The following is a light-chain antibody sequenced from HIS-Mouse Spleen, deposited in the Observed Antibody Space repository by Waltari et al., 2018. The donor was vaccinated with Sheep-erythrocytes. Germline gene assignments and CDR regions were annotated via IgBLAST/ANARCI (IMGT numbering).Light chain of an antibody. CDR3: QAWDSSTAWNVV. CDR1: KLGDKY. V-gene: IGLV3-1*01. CDR2: QDS. J-gene: IGLJ2*01. Sequence: SYELTQPPSVSVSPGQTASITCSGDKLGDKYACWYQQKPGQSPVLVIYQDSKRPSGIPERFSGSNSGNTATLTISGTQAMDEADYYCQAWDSSTAWNVVFG.